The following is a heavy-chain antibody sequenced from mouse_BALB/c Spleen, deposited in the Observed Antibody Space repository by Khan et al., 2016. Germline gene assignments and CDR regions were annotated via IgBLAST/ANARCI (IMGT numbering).Heavy chain of an antibody. J-gene: IGHJ1*01. Sequence: VQLQQSGPELEKPGASVKISCKASGYSFTGYNMNWVKQSNGKSLEWIGNIDPYYGDTSYNQKFKGKATLTVDKSSSTAYMQLKSLTSEDSAVYYCARGYGNYVNWYVDVWGAGTTVTVSS. D-gene: IGHD2-10*02. CDR3: ARGYGNYVNWYVDV. V-gene: IGHV1-39*01. CDR2: IDPYYGDT. CDR1: GYSFTGYN.